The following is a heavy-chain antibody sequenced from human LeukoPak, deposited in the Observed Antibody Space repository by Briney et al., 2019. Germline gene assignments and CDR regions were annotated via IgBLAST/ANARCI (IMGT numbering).Heavy chain of an antibody. CDR3: ARGIVARSFFDY. D-gene: IGHD5-12*01. V-gene: IGHV4-59*01. J-gene: IGHJ4*02. CDR1: GGSISSYY. CDR2: IYYSGST. Sequence: PSETLSLTCTVSGGSISSYYWNWIRQPPGKGLEWIGHIYYSGSTTHNPSLKSRVTMSVDTSKNQFSLKLNSVTAADTAVYYCARGIVARSFFDYWGQGTLVTVSS.